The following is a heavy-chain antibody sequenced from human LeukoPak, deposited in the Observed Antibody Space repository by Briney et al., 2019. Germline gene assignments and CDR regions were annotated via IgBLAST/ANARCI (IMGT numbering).Heavy chain of an antibody. J-gene: IGHJ4*02. CDR2: IAHDGTT. CDR3: TREDRPYCPFAY. CDR1: GGSIDITNY. D-gene: IGHD1-26*01. Sequence: SGTLSLTCGVSGGSIDITNYWSWVRQAPGKGLEWIGEIAHDGTTNYNPSLRSRVAMSFDRANNQFSLSLTSVTAADTAVYYCTREDRPYCPFAYWGQGVLVTVSS. V-gene: IGHV4-4*02.